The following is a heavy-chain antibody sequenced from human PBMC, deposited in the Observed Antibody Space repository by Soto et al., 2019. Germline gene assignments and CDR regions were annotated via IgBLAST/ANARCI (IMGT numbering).Heavy chain of an antibody. CDR2: IYYSGST. J-gene: IGHJ3*02. Sequence: TSETLSLTCTVSGGSISSYYWSWIRQPPGKGLEWIGYIYYSGSTNYNPSLKSRVTISVDTSKNQFSLKLSSVTAADTAVYYCAKHDYGDYDAFDIWGQGTMVTVSS. V-gene: IGHV4-59*01. CDR3: AKHDYGDYDAFDI. D-gene: IGHD4-17*01. CDR1: GGSISSYY.